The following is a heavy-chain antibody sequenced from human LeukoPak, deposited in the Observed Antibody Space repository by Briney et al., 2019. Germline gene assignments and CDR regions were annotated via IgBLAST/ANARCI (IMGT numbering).Heavy chain of an antibody. Sequence: YPGGSLRLSCAASGFTFSNYGMQWVRQPPGKGLEWVAVISHNGDATFYADSVKGRFTISRDNSKNTLYLQMNNLRAEDTAVYYCAKNYYGSGSNVGYFDYWGQGTLVTVSS. CDR3: AKNYYGSGSNVGYFDY. CDR1: GFTFSNYG. V-gene: IGHV3-33*05. J-gene: IGHJ4*02. CDR2: ISHNGDAT. D-gene: IGHD3-10*01.